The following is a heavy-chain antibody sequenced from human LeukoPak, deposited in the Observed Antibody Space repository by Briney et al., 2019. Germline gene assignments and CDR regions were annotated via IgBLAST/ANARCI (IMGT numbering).Heavy chain of an antibody. J-gene: IGHJ4*02. CDR1: GFTFSNYG. V-gene: IGHV3-7*01. D-gene: IGHD6-6*01. CDR3: ASSSSSSEY. CDR2: IKQDGSEK. Sequence: PGRSLRLSCAASGFTFSNYGMHWLRQAPGKGLEWVANIKQDGSEKYYVDSVKGRFTISRDNAKNSLYLQMNSLRAEDTAVYYCASSSSSSEYWGQGTLVTVSS.